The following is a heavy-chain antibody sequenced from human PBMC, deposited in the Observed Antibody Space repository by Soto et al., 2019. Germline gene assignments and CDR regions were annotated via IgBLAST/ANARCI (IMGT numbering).Heavy chain of an antibody. CDR2: IKTDGSST. D-gene: IGHD3-16*01. CDR3: ARVGVGHYEFDY. Sequence: EVQLVESGGGLVQPGGSLRLSCAASGFTFSNYWMHWDRQAPGEGLVWVSRIKTDGSSTSYADSVKGRFTISRDNAKNTMYLQMNSLRAEDTAVYYCARVGVGHYEFDYWGQGTLVTVSS. J-gene: IGHJ4*02. CDR1: GFTFSNYW. V-gene: IGHV3-74*01.